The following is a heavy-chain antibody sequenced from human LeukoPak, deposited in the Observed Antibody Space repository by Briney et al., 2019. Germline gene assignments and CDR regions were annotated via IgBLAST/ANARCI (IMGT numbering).Heavy chain of an antibody. CDR3: ARVTGYMIEDYFDY. J-gene: IGHJ4*02. V-gene: IGHV4-59*01. CDR2: IYYSGST. Sequence: PSETLSLTCAVSGGPFNGYYWSWIRQPPGKGLEWIGYIYYSGSTNYKPSLKSRVTISVETSKNQFSLKLRSVTAADTAVYYCARVTGYMIEDYFDYWGQGTLVTVSS. D-gene: IGHD3-22*01. CDR1: GGPFNGYY.